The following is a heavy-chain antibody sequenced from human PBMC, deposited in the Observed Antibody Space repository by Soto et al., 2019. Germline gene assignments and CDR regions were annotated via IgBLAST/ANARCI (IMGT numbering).Heavy chain of an antibody. CDR3: AKDLGYCGSGSCHYYYYYYMDV. J-gene: IGHJ6*03. Sequence: GGSLRLSCAASGYTFFTYAMSWVRLAPGKGLEWVSTISGSGGNTYYADSVKGRFTISRDNSKNIVFLQMNRLTPEDTAVYYCAKDLGYCGSGSCHYYYYYYMDVWGTGTTVTVSS. D-gene: IGHD2-15*01. CDR1: GYTFFTYA. CDR2: ISGSGGNT. V-gene: IGHV3-23*01.